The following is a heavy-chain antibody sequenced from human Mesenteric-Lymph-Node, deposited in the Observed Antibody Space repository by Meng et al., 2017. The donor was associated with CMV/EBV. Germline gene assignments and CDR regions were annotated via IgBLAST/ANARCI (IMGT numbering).Heavy chain of an antibody. CDR1: GYTLTELS. V-gene: IGHV1-24*01. D-gene: IGHD5-12*01. J-gene: IGHJ4*02. CDR3: ATSGRGYSGYDYWVYY. CDR2: FDPEDGET. Sequence: SGYTLTELSMHWVRQAPGKGLEWMGGFDPEDGETIYAQKFQGRVTMTEDTSTDTAYMELSSLRSEDTAVYYCATSGRGYSGYDYWVYYWGQGTLVTVSS.